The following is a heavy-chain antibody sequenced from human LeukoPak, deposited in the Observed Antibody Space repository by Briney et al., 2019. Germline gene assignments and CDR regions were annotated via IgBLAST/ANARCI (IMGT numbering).Heavy chain of an antibody. V-gene: IGHV3-7*04. Sequence: GGSLRLSCAASGFTFSTYGMHWVRQAPDKGLEWVANIKQDGSEKYYVDSVKGRFTISRDNAKNSLYLQMNSLRAEDTAVYYCARATRRWLVRSPLDYWGQGTLVTVSS. CDR3: ARATRRWLVRSPLDY. J-gene: IGHJ4*02. D-gene: IGHD6-19*01. CDR2: IKQDGSEK. CDR1: GFTFSTYG.